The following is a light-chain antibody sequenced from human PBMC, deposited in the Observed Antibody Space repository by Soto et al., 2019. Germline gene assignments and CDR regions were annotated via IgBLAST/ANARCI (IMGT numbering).Light chain of an antibody. Sequence: QSPLTQPASVSGSPGQSITISCTGTSSDVGGYNYVSWYQQHPGKAPKVMIYEVSNRPSGVSNRFSGSKSGNTASLTISGLKAGDEADYYCSSYTTSSTLVFGGGTKLTVL. CDR3: SSYTTSSTLV. J-gene: IGLJ3*02. V-gene: IGLV2-14*01. CDR1: SSDVGGYNY. CDR2: EVS.